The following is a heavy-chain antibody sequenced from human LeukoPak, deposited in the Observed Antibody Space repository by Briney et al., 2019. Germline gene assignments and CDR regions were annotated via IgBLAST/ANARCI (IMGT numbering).Heavy chain of an antibody. D-gene: IGHD1-26*01. CDR2: ISGSGDST. V-gene: IGHV3-23*01. CDR1: GFTFSSYA. J-gene: IGHJ3*02. Sequence: GGSLRLSCAASGFTFSSYAMSWVRQAPGKGLEWVSAISGSGDSTYYGDSVKGRFTISRDNSKNTLYLQMNSLRAEDTAVYYCARVGSGSYFLDGFDIWGQGTMVTVSS. CDR3: ARVGSGSYFLDGFDI.